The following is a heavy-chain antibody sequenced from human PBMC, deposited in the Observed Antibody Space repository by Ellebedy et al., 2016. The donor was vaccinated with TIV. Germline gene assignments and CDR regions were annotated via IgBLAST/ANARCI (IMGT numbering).Heavy chain of an antibody. CDR2: INHSGST. D-gene: IGHD2-15*01. J-gene: IGHJ6*02. Sequence: SETLSLXCAVYGGSFSGYYWSWIRQPPGKGLEWIGEINHSGSTNYNPSLKSRVTISVDTSKNQFSLKLSSVTAADTAVYYCARAVVVAGLLYYCYGMDVWGQGTTVTVSS. CDR3: ARAVVVAGLLYYCYGMDV. CDR1: GGSFSGYY. V-gene: IGHV4-34*01.